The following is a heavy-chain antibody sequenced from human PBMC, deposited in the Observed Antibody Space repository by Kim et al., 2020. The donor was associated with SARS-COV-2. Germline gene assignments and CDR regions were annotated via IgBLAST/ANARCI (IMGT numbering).Heavy chain of an antibody. CDR3: ARGSSSWYTGSFDY. V-gene: IGHV1-69*13. CDR1: GGTFSSYA. Sequence: SVKVSCKASGGTFSSYAISWVLQAPGQGLEWMGGIIPIFGTANYAQKFQGRVTITADESTSTAYMELSSLRSEDTAVYYCARGSSSWYTGSFDYWGQGTLVTVSS. CDR2: IIPIFGTA. D-gene: IGHD6-13*01. J-gene: IGHJ4*02.